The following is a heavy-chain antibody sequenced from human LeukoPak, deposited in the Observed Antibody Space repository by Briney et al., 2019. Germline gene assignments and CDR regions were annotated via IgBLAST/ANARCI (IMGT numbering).Heavy chain of an antibody. D-gene: IGHD3-10*01. CDR3: ARVSMVRGDGVGEHQKYYYYYYYMDV. J-gene: IGHJ6*03. CDR2: TYYRSKWYN. Sequence: SQTLSLTCAISGDSVSSNSAAWNWIRQSPSRGLEWLGRTYYRSKWYNDYAVSVKSRITINPDTSKNQFSLQLNSVTPEDTAVYYCARVSMVRGDGVGEHQKYYYYYYYMDVWGKGTTVTISS. V-gene: IGHV6-1*01. CDR1: GDSVSSNSAA.